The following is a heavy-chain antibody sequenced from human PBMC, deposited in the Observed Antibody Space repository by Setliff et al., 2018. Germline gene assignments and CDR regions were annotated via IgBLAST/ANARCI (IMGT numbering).Heavy chain of an antibody. J-gene: IGHJ6*02. CDR2: IYYSGST. CDR1: GGSISSSRYY. D-gene: IGHD6-25*01. V-gene: IGHV4-39*07. Sequence: PSETLSHTCTVSGGSISSSRYYWGWIRQPPGKGLEWIGSIYYSGSTYYNPSLKSRVTISVDTSKNQFSLKLSSVTAADTAVYYCARVSGMGSPPYYYYYYGMDVWGQGTTVTVSS. CDR3: ARVSGMGSPPYYYYYYGMDV.